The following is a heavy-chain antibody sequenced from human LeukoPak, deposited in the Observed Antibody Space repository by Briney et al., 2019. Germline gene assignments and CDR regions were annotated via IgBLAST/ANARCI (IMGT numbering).Heavy chain of an antibody. V-gene: IGHV3-74*01. Sequence: GGSLRLSCAASGFTFSSYWVHWVRQAPGKGLVWVSRINSDGSSTSYADSVKGRFTISRDNAKNTLYLQMNSLRAEDTAVYYCARGTDYSNYYYFDYWGQGTLVTVSS. J-gene: IGHJ4*02. CDR3: ARGTDYSNYYYFDY. CDR2: INSDGSST. D-gene: IGHD4-11*01. CDR1: GFTFSSYW.